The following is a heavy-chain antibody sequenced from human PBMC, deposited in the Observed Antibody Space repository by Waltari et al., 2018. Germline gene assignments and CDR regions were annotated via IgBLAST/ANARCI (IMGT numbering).Heavy chain of an antibody. CDR3: ARELDGAYDALDI. J-gene: IGHJ3*02. V-gene: IGHV1-69*04. D-gene: IGHD2-2*03. Sequence: QLQLVQSGAELKKPGSSVKVSCKASGGTFSNYAISWVRQAPGQGLEWMGRVIPIVGSTDYARSFQGRVIITAEKSTSTAYVELSSLRSEDMAVYYCARELDGAYDALDIWGQGTLVAVSS. CDR2: VIPIVGST. CDR1: GGTFSNYA.